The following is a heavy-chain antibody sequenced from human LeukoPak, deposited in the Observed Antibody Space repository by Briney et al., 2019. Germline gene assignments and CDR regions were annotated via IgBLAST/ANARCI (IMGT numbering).Heavy chain of an antibody. CDR2: IYSGGST. D-gene: IGHD1-14*01. CDR1: GFTVSNNY. V-gene: IGHV3-53*01. CDR3: AFTRTGYFDY. J-gene: IGHJ4*02. Sequence: GGSLRLSCAASGFTVSNNYMSWVRQAPGEGVEWVSVIYSGGSTYYADSVKGRFTISRDNSKNTLYLQMNSLRAEDTAVYYCAFTRTGYFDYWGQGTLVTVSS.